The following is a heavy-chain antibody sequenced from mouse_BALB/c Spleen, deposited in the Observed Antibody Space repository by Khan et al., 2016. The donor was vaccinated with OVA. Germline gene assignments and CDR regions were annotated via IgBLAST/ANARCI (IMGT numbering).Heavy chain of an antibody. CDR1: GYSITSDYA. V-gene: IGHV3-2*02. J-gene: IGHJ2*01. D-gene: IGHD1-1*01. CDR3: ARVYGGDFDY. Sequence: EVELVESGPGLVKPSQSLSLTCTVTGYSITSDYAWNWIRQFPGNKLEWRVFISYSVNTNNNPSHKSLISSNRDTSKNQFFLQLNSVTTEDSATYYCARVYGGDFDYWGQGTTLTVSS. CDR2: ISYSVNT.